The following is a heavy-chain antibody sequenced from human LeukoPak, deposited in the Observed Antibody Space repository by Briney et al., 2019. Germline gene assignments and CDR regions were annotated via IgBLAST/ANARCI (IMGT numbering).Heavy chain of an antibody. CDR1: GGSISSGGYY. CDR3: ARQGALDYGDFSFDY. CDR2: IYYSGSA. J-gene: IGHJ4*02. D-gene: IGHD4-17*01. Sequence: PAETLSLTCTVSGGSISSGGYYWSWIRQHPGKGLEWIEYIYYSGSAYYNPSLESRVTISVDTSKNQFSLKLSSVTAADTAVYYCARQGALDYGDFSFDYWGQGTLVTVSS. V-gene: IGHV4-31*03.